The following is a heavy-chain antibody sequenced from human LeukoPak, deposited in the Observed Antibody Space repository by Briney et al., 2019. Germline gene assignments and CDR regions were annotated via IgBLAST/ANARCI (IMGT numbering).Heavy chain of an antibody. D-gene: IGHD3-16*01. J-gene: IGHJ4*02. Sequence: GGSLRLSCAASGFTFSSHWMSSVRQAPGKGLDWVANIKQDGSEKYYVDSVKGRFTISRDNAKNSLYLQMNSLRAEDTAVYYCARRVFSAYYFDYWGQGTLVTVSS. V-gene: IGHV3-7*05. CDR3: ARRVFSAYYFDY. CDR1: GFTFSSHW. CDR2: IKQDGSEK.